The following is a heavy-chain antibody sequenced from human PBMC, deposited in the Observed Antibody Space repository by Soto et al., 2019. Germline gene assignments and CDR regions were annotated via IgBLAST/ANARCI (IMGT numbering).Heavy chain of an antibody. J-gene: IGHJ4*02. D-gene: IGHD3-22*01. CDR1: GYTFTRYH. CDR3: ATPQDYDGSLDT. Sequence: QVQFVQSGAEVKKPGASVKVSCKTPGYTFTRYHIHWVRQAPGQRLEWMGWINVGNGNTRYSKKFQGRLTLTRDTPGNTAYLELNSLISEDTAVYYCATPQDYDGSLDTWGQGTLVTVSS. V-gene: IGHV1-3*01. CDR2: INVGNGNT.